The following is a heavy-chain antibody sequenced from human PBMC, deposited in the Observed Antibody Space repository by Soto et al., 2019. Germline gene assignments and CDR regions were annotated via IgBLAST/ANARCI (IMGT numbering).Heavy chain of an antibody. V-gene: IGHV4-34*01. J-gene: IGHJ4*02. Sequence: SETLSLTCAVYGGSFSGYYWSWIRQPPGKGLEWIGEINHSGSTNYNPSLKSRVIISVDTSKNQFSLKLSSVTAADTAVYYCARGRRGYSYGTIDYWGQGTLVTVSS. CDR2: INHSGST. CDR3: ARGRRGYSYGTIDY. D-gene: IGHD5-18*01. CDR1: GGSFSGYY.